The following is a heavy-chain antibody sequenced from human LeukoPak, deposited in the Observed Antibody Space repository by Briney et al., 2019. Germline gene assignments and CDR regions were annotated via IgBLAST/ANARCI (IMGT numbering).Heavy chain of an antibody. CDR1: GFTFSDYA. V-gene: IGHV3-23*01. Sequence: GGSLSLSCAASGFTFSDYAMAWVRKAPGKGLEWVSSISGGGGTTYYADSVKGRFTISRDNHVNTLYLQMDILRAEDTAVYYCARDRVVTPYNWFDPWGQGTLVTVSS. CDR2: ISGGGGTT. J-gene: IGHJ5*02. D-gene: IGHD4-23*01. CDR3: ARDRVVTPYNWFDP.